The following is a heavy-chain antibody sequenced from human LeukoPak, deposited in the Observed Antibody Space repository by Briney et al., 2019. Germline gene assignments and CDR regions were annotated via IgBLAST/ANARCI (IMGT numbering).Heavy chain of an antibody. Sequence: GGSLRLSCAASGFTFSSYTMNWVRQAPGKGLEWVSSISSSSSYIYYADSVKGRFTISRDNAKNSLYLQMNSLQTEDTAVYYCTTSLSSGYYIDYWGQGTLVTVSS. CDR1: GFTFSSYT. CDR2: ISSSSSYI. V-gene: IGHV3-21*03. CDR3: TTSLSSGYYIDY. J-gene: IGHJ4*02. D-gene: IGHD3-22*01.